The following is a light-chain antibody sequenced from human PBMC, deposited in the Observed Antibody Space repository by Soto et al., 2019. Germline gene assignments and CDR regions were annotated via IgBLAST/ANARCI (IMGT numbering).Light chain of an antibody. CDR2: DAS. CDR3: QQSYTRPH. Sequence: IQLTQSLSASVGDRVTITCRASQSIINWLAWYQQKPVKAPKLLIYDASSLESGVPSRFSGSESGTDFTLTISSLQPEDFATYYCQQSYTRPHFGQGTKVDIK. V-gene: IGKV1-39*01. J-gene: IGKJ2*01. CDR1: QSIINW.